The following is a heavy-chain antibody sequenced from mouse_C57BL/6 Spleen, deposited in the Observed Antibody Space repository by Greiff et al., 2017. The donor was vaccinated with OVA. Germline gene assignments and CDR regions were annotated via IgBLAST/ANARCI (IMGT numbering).Heavy chain of an antibody. CDR1: GYTFTSYW. CDR3: ARREELRRNYYAMDY. V-gene: IGHV1-69*01. Sequence: VKLQQPGAELVMPGASVKLSCKASGYTFTSYWMHWVKQRPGQGLEWIGEIDPSDSYTNYNQKFKGKSTLTVDKSSSTAYMQLSSLTSEDSAVYYCARREELRRNYYAMDYWGQGTSVTVSS. CDR2: IDPSDSYT. J-gene: IGHJ4*01. D-gene: IGHD1-1*01.